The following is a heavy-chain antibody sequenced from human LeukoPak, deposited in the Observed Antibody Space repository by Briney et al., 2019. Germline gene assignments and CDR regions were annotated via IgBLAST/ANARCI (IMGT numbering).Heavy chain of an antibody. V-gene: IGHV4-38-2*01. Sequence: SETLSLTCAVSGYSISSGCYWGWIRQPPGKGLEWIGSIYHSGSTYYNPSLKSRVTISVDTSKNQFSLKLSSVTAADTAVYYCARLHYANYMDVWGKGTTVTVSS. CDR1: GYSISSGCY. CDR3: ARLHYANYMDV. J-gene: IGHJ6*03. D-gene: IGHD3-16*01. CDR2: IYHSGST.